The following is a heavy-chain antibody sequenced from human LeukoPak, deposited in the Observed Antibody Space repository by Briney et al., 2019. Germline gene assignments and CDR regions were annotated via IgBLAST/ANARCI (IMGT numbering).Heavy chain of an antibody. Sequence: SETLSLTCAVYDGSFSGYYWTWIRQPPGKGLEWIGEIIDTGSTKYNSSLKSRVTISVDTSKNQFSLELSSVTAADTAVYYCAREDYDSSDYYYYYYMDVWGKGTTVTVSS. CDR3: AREDYDSSDYYYYYYMDV. J-gene: IGHJ6*03. CDR1: DGSFSGYY. CDR2: IIDTGST. V-gene: IGHV4-34*12. D-gene: IGHD3-22*01.